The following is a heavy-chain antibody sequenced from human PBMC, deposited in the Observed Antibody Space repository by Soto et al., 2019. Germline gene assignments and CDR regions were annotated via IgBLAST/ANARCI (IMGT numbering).Heavy chain of an antibody. J-gene: IGHJ5*02. D-gene: IGHD3-22*01. CDR2: ISAYNGNT. CDR3: ASDYYDSKSWFDP. CDR1: GYTFTSYG. Sequence: ASVKVSCKASGYTFTSYGISWARQAPGQGLEWMGWISAYNGNTNYAQKLQGRVTMTTDTSTSTAYMELSSLRSDDTAVYYWASDYYDSKSWFDPWGQGTRVTVSS. V-gene: IGHV1-18*04.